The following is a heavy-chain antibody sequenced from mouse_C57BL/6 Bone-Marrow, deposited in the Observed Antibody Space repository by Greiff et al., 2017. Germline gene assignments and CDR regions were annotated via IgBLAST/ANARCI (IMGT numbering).Heavy chain of an antibody. CDR3: TRRCNCFAWFAY. D-gene: IGHD2-1*01. CDR2: IDPETGGT. J-gene: IGHJ3*01. Sequence: QVQLKESGAELVRPGASVTLSWKASGYTFTDYEMHWVKQTPVHGLEWIGAIDPETGGTAYNQKFKGKAILTADKSSSTAYMELRSLTSEDSAVYYCTRRCNCFAWFAYWGQGTLVTVSA. V-gene: IGHV1-15*01. CDR1: GYTFTDYE.